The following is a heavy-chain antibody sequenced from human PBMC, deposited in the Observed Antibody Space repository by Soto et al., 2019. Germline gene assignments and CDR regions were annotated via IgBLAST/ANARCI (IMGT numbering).Heavy chain of an antibody. V-gene: IGHV4-30-4*01. CDR2: IYYSGST. Sequence: SETLSLTCTVSGGSISSGDYYWSWIRQPPGKGLEWIGYIYYSGSTYYNPSLKSRVTISVDTSKNQFSLKLSSVTAADTAVYYCAREDRSVVVIKDWGQGTLVTV. CDR3: AREDRSVVVIKD. J-gene: IGHJ4*02. D-gene: IGHD3-22*01. CDR1: GGSISSGDYY.